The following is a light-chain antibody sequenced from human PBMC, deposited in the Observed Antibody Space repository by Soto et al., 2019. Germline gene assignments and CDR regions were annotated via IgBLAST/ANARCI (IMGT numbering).Light chain of an antibody. CDR3: CSYAGTYTQWV. Sequence: QSAVTQPRSVSGSPGQSVTLSCTGTSSDVGGYNYVSWYQQHPGKAPKLVIYDVSKRPSGVPDRFSGSKSGNTASLTVSGLQAQDEADYSCCSYAGTYTQWVFGGGTKVTVL. V-gene: IGLV2-11*01. CDR2: DVS. J-gene: IGLJ3*02. CDR1: SSDVGGYNY.